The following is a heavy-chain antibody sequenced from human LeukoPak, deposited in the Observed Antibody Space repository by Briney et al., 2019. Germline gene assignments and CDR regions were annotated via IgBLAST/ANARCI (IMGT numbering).Heavy chain of an antibody. J-gene: IGHJ4*02. CDR3: ARDIFIVGATLYFDY. CDR2: VYSSGST. Sequence: PSETLSLTCTVSGGSISTYYWSWIRRPPGRGLEWIGSVYSSGSTNYNPSLKSRVTMSMDTSKNQFSVRLSSVTAADTAVYYCARDIFIVGATLYFDYWGQGTLVTVSS. V-gene: IGHV4-59*01. CDR1: GGSISTYY. D-gene: IGHD1-26*01.